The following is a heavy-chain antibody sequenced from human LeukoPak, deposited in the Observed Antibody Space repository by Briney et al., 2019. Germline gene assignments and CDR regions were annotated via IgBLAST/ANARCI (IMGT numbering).Heavy chain of an antibody. CDR1: GYTLTSYG. D-gene: IGHD3-10*01. J-gene: IGHJ6*02. CDR3: AREAYGSGSYYLDYYYYGMDV. V-gene: IGHV1-18*01. CDR2: ISAYNGNT. Sequence: GASVKVSCKASGYTLTSYGISWVRQAPGQGLEWMGWISAYNGNTNYAQKLQGRVTMTTDTSTSTAYMELRSLRSDDTAVYYCAREAYGSGSYYLDYYYYGMDVWGQGTTVTVSS.